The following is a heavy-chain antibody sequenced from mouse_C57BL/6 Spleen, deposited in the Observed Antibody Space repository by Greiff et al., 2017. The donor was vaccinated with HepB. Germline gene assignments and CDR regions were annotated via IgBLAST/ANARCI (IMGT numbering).Heavy chain of an antibody. CDR1: GYAFTNYL. CDR2: INPGSGGT. J-gene: IGHJ1*03. Sequence: QVQLQQSGAELVRPGTSVKVSCKASGYAFTNYLIEWVKQRPGQGLEWIGVINPGSGGTNYNEKFKGKATLTADKASSTAYMQLSSLTSEDSAVYFCARNNYGSSLGYWYFDVWGTGTTVTVSS. CDR3: ARNNYGSSLGYWYFDV. V-gene: IGHV1-54*01. D-gene: IGHD1-1*01.